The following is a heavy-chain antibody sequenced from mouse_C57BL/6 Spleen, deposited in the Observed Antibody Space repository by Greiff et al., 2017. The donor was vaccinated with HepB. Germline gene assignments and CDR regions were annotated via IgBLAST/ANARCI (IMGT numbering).Heavy chain of an antibody. Sequence: QVQLKQSGAELARPGASVKLSCKASGYTFTSYGISWVKQRTGQGLEWIGEIYPRSGNTYYNEKFKGKATLTADKSSSTAYMELRSLTSEDSAVYFCAREELSRGYFDVWGTGTTVTVSS. V-gene: IGHV1-81*01. CDR1: GYTFTSYG. D-gene: IGHD1-1*02. J-gene: IGHJ1*03. CDR3: AREELSRGYFDV. CDR2: IYPRSGNT.